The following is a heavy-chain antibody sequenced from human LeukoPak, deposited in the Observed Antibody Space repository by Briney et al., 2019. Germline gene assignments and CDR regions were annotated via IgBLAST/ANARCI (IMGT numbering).Heavy chain of an antibody. J-gene: IGHJ4*02. CDR2: IYTSGST. CDR1: GGSISSGSSY. V-gene: IGHV4-61*02. CDR3: ARGIESYGDYGY. D-gene: IGHD4-17*01. Sequence: SQTLSLTCTVSGGSISSGSSYWSWIRQPAGKGLEWIGRIYTSGSTNYNPSLKSRVTISVDTSKNQFSLKLSSVTAADTAIYYCARGIESYGDYGYWGQGILVTVSS.